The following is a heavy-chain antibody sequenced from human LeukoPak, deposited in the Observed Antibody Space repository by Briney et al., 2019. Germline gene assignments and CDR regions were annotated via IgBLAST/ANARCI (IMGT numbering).Heavy chain of an antibody. CDR1: GFTFSNYG. Sequence: GGSLRLSCAASGFTFSNYGMHWVRQAPGKGLEWVALIWFDGTNKYYADSVKGRFTISRDNSKNTVYPQMSSLRVEDTAVYYCAKSLTYYHENSDSIWGQGTLVTVSS. D-gene: IGHD3-22*01. CDR2: IWFDGTNK. CDR3: AKSLTYYHENSDSI. V-gene: IGHV3-33*06. J-gene: IGHJ4*02.